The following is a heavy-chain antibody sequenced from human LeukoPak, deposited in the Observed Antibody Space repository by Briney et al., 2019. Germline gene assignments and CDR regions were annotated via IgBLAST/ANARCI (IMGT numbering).Heavy chain of an antibody. D-gene: IGHD3-16*02. Sequence: GGSLRLSCAASGFTFDDFGMTWVRQAPGKGLEWVSGINWNGGGTVYADSVKGRLTISRDNAKKILYLQMNSLRVEDTAVYYCARWELSGRVMERLSWIDHWGQGALVTVSS. J-gene: IGHJ4*02. CDR1: GFTFDDFG. CDR3: ARWELSGRVMERLSWIDH. CDR2: INWNGGGT. V-gene: IGHV3-20*04.